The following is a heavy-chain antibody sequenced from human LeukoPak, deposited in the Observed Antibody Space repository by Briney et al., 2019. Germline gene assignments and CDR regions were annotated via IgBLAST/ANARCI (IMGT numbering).Heavy chain of an antibody. V-gene: IGHV3-21*01. J-gene: IGHJ4*02. CDR3: AGGQEGLEPYFDY. CDR2: ISSSSSYI. CDR1: GFIFSSYS. Sequence: GGSLRLSCAASGFIFSSYSMNWVRQAPGEGLEWVSSISSSSSYIYYADSVKGRFTISRDNAKNSLYLQMNSLRAEDTAVYYCAGGQEGLEPYFDYWGQGTLVTVSS.